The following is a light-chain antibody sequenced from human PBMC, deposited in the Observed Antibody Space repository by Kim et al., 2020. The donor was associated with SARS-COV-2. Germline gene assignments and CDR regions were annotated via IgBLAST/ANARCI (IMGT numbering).Light chain of an antibody. CDR3: AAWDASLSGWV. V-gene: IGLV1-47*02. CDR2: SND. Sequence: QSVLTQPPSASGTPGQRVTISCSGSSSNIGTNYVYWYQHLPGTAPKLLIYSNDQRPSGVPDRFSGSKSGTSASLAIRGLRSEDDTDYYCAAWDASLSGWVFGGGTQLTVL. J-gene: IGLJ3*02. CDR1: SSNIGTNY.